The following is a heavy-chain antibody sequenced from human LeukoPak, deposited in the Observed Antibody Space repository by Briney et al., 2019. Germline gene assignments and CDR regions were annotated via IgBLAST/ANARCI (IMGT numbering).Heavy chain of an antibody. Sequence: ASVKVSCKASGYSFNGYYMHWVRQVPGQGLEWMGWINPKSGDSNYAQKFQGRVTMTEDTSTDTAYMELSSLRSEDTAVYYCVKDLVGYDSSNYRDCWGQGTLVTVSS. CDR3: VKDLVGYDSSNYRDC. CDR2: INPKSGDS. V-gene: IGHV1-2*02. D-gene: IGHD3-22*01. CDR1: GYSFNGYY. J-gene: IGHJ4*02.